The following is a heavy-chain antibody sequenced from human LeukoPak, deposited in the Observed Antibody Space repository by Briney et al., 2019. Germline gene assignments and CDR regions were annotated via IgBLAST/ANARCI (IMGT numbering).Heavy chain of an antibody. CDR2: ISGSGGST. D-gene: IGHD3-3*01. CDR3: AKDLTIFGVVIDAFDI. Sequence: LTGGSLRLSCAASGFTFSSYAMSWVRQAPGKGLEWVSAISGSGGSTYYADSVKGRFTISRDNSENTLYLQMNSLRAEDTAVYYCAKDLTIFGVVIDAFDIWGQGTMVTVSS. V-gene: IGHV3-23*01. CDR1: GFTFSSYA. J-gene: IGHJ3*02.